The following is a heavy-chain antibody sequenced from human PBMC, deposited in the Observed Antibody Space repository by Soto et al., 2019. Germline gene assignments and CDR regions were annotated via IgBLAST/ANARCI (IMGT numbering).Heavy chain of an antibody. Sequence: QVQLVQSGAEVKKPGASVKVSCKASGYTFTSYAMQWVRQAPGQRLEWMGWINAGNGNTKYSQKFQGRVTITSDTAASTDYMGLSSLRSEDTAVYYCARDLGGWTDYWGQGTLVTVSS. V-gene: IGHV1-3*01. CDR1: GYTFTSYA. D-gene: IGHD6-19*01. J-gene: IGHJ4*02. CDR2: INAGNGNT. CDR3: ARDLGGWTDY.